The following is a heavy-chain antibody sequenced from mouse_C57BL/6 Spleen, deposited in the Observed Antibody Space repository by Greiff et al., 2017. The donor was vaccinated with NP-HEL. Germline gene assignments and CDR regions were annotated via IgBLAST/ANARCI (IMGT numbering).Heavy chain of an antibody. Sequence: QVQLKQPGAELVRPGTSVKLSCKASGYTFTSYWMHWVKQRPGQGLEWIGVIDPSDSYTNYNQKFKGKATLTVDTSSSTAYMQLSSRTSEDSAVYYCARLRGFDGPFAYWGQGTLVTVSA. CDR2: IDPSDSYT. V-gene: IGHV1-59*01. CDR3: ARLRGFDGPFAY. J-gene: IGHJ3*01. D-gene: IGHD1-1*01. CDR1: GYTFTSYW.